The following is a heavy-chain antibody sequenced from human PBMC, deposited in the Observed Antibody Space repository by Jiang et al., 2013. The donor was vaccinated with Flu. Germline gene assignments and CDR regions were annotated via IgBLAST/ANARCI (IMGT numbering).Heavy chain of an antibody. CDR1: GGSISSSSYY. D-gene: IGHD3-16*01. V-gene: IGHV4-39*07. CDR2: IYYSGST. CDR3: VRFDTYGDSHMDV. Sequence: PGLVKPSETLSLTCTVSGGSISSSSYYWGWIRQPPGKGLEWIGSIYYSGSTYYNPSLKSRVTISVDTSNNQFSLILTSVTAADTAVYYCVRFDTYGDSHMDVWGQGTTVTVSS. J-gene: IGHJ6*02.